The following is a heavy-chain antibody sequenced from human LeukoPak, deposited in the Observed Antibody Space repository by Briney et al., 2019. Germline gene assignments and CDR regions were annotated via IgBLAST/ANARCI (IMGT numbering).Heavy chain of an antibody. CDR2: INPNSGGT. CDR1: GYTFTGYY. Sequence: ASVKVSCKASGYTFTGYYMHWVRQAPGQGLEWMGRINPNSGGTNYAQKFQGRVTIIRDTSISTAYMELSRLRSDDTAVYYCARVGAYCSGGSCYHYFDYWGQGTLVTVSS. D-gene: IGHD2-15*01. CDR3: ARVGAYCSGGSCYHYFDY. J-gene: IGHJ4*02. V-gene: IGHV1-2*06.